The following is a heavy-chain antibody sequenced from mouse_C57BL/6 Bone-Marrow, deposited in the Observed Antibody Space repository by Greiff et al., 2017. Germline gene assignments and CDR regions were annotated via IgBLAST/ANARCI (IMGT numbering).Heavy chain of an antibody. D-gene: IGHD1-2*01. V-gene: IGHV1-26*01. CDR3: ARGGLLRLAWFAY. J-gene: IGHJ3*01. CDR2: INPNNGGT. Sequence: EVQLQQSGPELVKPGASVKISCKASGYTFTDYYMNWVKQSHGKSLEWIGDINPNNGGTSYNQKFKGKATLTVDKPSSTAYMELRSLTSEDSAVYYCARGGLLRLAWFAYWGQGTLVTVSA. CDR1: GYTFTDYY.